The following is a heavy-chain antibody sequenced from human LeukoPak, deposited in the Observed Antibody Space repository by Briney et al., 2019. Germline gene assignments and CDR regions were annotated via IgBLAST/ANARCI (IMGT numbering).Heavy chain of an antibody. CDR1: GYTFTSYA. CDR2: INTNTGNP. J-gene: IGHJ6*02. Sequence: ASVKVSCKASGYTFTSYAMNWVRQAPGQGLEWMGWINTNTGNPTYAQGFTGRFVFSLDTSVSTAYLEISSLKAEDTAVYYCARAVAGTPFYYYGMDVWGQGTTVTVSS. D-gene: IGHD6-19*01. CDR3: ARAVAGTPFYYYGMDV. V-gene: IGHV7-4-1*02.